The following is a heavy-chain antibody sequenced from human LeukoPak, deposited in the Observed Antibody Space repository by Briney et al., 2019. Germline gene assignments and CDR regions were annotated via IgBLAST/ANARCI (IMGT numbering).Heavy chain of an antibody. Sequence: GGSLRLSCAASGFTFDDYGMSWVRQAPGKGLEWVSAISVSGNTYHADSVKGRFTISRDSSKNTLYLQMNRLRAEDAAVYYCARDRAIHYYYMDVWGKGTTVTISS. CDR3: ARDRAIHYYYMDV. CDR1: GFTFDDYG. J-gene: IGHJ6*03. CDR2: ISVSGNT. V-gene: IGHV3-23*01.